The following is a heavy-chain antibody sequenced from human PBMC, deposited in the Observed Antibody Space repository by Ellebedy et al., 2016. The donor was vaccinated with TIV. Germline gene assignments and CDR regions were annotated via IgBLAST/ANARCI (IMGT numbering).Heavy chain of an antibody. D-gene: IGHD4-17*01. CDR1: GFTFSSYW. V-gene: IGHV3-7*01. Sequence: GESLKISCAASGFTFSSYWMSWVRQAPGKGLEWVANIEQDGTEKYYVDSVKGRFTISRDNAKNSLYLQMNSLRAEDTAVYYCARVTTLATGTGYYFDYWGQGTLVTVSS. J-gene: IGHJ4*02. CDR3: ARVTTLATGTGYYFDY. CDR2: IEQDGTEK.